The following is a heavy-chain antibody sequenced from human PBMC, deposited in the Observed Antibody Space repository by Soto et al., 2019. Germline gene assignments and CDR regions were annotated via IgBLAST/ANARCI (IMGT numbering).Heavy chain of an antibody. CDR3: ARRHLAVAVSPWFDP. CDR1: GLSITDSEMG. J-gene: IGHJ5*02. Sequence: QVTLKESGPVLVKPTETLTLRCTVSGLSITDSEMGVSWIRQPPGQPLEWLAPIDSSGEKSYRTFLKSRLAISKDTSKSQIVPTMTNMDPADTATYYCARRHLAVAVSPWFDPWGQGIPVTVSS. D-gene: IGHD6-19*01. V-gene: IGHV2-26*01. CDR2: IDSSGEK.